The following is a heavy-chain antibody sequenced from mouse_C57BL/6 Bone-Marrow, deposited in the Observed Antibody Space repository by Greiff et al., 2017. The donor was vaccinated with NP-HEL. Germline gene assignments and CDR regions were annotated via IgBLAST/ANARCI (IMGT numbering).Heavy chain of an antibody. J-gene: IGHJ4*01. D-gene: IGHD1-1*01. CDR1: GFTFSDYY. CDR3: AREDYYGSSSYAMDY. CDR2: INYDGSST. V-gene: IGHV5-16*01. Sequence: EVKLMESAGGLVQPGSSMKLSCTASGFTFSDYYMAWVRQVPEKGLEWVANINYDGSSTYYLDSLKSRFIISRDNAKNILYLQMSSLKSEDTATYYCAREDYYGSSSYAMDYWGQGTSVTVSS.